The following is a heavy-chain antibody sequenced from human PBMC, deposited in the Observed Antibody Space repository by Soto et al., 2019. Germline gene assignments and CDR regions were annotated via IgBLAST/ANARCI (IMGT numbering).Heavy chain of an antibody. CDR2: IYPRGGNI. CDR1: GYSFVNYY. J-gene: IGHJ6*02. D-gene: IGHD6-19*01. CDR3: ARDWIAVAGSISFSQAFPLLDGMDL. Sequence: QVHLVQSGAEVKKPGASVTLSCKASGYSFVNYYITWGRQAPGQGLEWMGIIYPRGGNISYAQKFQGRVSMTSDTAASTVYMELTSLRSDDTAVYFCARDWIAVAGSISFSQAFPLLDGMDLWGQGTTVTVSS. V-gene: IGHV1-46*01.